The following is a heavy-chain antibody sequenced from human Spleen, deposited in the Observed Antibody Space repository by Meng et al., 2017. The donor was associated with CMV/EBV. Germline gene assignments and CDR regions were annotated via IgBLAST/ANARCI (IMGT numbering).Heavy chain of an antibody. CDR1: GFTFSSYG. CDR3: ARAGDGSSHDYYYYYGMDV. V-gene: IGHV1-2*02. J-gene: IGHJ6*02. D-gene: IGHD6-6*01. Sequence: GESLKISCAASGFTFSSYGMHWVRQAPGQGLEWMGWINPNSGGTNYAQKFQGRVTMTRDTSISTAYMELSRLRSDDTAVYYCARAGDGSSHDYYYYYGMDVWGQGTTVTVSS. CDR2: INPNSGGT.